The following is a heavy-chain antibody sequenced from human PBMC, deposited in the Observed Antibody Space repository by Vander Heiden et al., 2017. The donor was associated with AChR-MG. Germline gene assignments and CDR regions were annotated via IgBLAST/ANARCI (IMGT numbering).Heavy chain of an antibody. CDR3: AKDLAVAWYFSFDP. D-gene: IGHD6-19*01. Sequence: EVQLLESGGGLVQPGGSVRLSCAASGFPFSSYAMSWVRQAPGKGLEWVSAISGSGGSTYYADSVKGRFTISGDNSKNTLYLQMNSLRAEDTAVYYCAKDLAVAWYFSFDPWGQGTLVNVAS. J-gene: IGHJ5*02. CDR2: ISGSGGST. CDR1: GFPFSSYA. V-gene: IGHV3-23*01.